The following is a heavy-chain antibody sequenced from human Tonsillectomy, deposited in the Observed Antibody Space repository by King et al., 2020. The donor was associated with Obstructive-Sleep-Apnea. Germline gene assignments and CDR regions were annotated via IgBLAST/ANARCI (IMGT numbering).Heavy chain of an antibody. CDR1: GFTFSSSS. Sequence: VQLVESGGGLVKPGGSLRLSCADSGFTFSSSSMNWVRQAPGKGLEWFSSISSSSSYLYSAASVKGRFTISRDNAKNSLYLQMNSLRAEDTAVYFCARGRAWGGDCYRQPLRGMDVWGKGTTVTVSS. J-gene: IGHJ6*04. CDR2: ISSSSSYL. V-gene: IGHV3-21*01. D-gene: IGHD2-21*02. CDR3: ARGRAWGGDCYRQPLRGMDV.